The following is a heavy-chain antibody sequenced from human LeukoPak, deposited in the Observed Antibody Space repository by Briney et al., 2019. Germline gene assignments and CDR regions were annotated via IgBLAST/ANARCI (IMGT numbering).Heavy chain of an antibody. CDR2: IYYSGST. V-gene: IGHV4-39*01. Sequence: SETLSLTCTVSGGSISSSSYYWGWIRQPPGKGLEWIGSIYYSGSTYYNPSLKSRVTISVDTSKNQFSLKLSSVTAADTAVYYCARHRADIVVVPAPARVDWFDPWSQGTLVTVSS. J-gene: IGHJ5*02. D-gene: IGHD2-2*01. CDR1: GGSISSSSYY. CDR3: ARHRADIVVVPAPARVDWFDP.